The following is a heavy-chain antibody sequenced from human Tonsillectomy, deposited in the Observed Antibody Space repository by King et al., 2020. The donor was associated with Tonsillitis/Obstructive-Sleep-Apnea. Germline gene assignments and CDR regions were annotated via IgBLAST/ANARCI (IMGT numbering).Heavy chain of an antibody. V-gene: IGHV4-34*01. CDR1: GESFSGYY. Sequence: VQLQQWGAGLLKPSETLSLTCAVYGESFSGYYWSWIRQPPGKGLDWIGEINHRGGTNYNPSLASRVTISVDTSKNQISLKTSSVTAADTAVYYCARGATRFDHWGQGTLVAVSS. CDR3: ARGATRFDH. D-gene: IGHD2-15*01. J-gene: IGHJ4*02. CDR2: INHRGGT.